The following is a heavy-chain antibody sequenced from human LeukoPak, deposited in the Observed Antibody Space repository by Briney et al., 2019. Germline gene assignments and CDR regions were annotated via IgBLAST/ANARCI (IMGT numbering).Heavy chain of an antibody. CDR3: ARGDKDIVATIFDY. Sequence: ASETLSHTCAVYGGSFSGYYWSWIRQPPGKGLEWIGEINHSGSTNYNPSLKSRVTISIDPSKNHFSLKLSSVTAADTAVYYCARGDKDIVATIFDYWGQGALVTVSS. V-gene: IGHV4-34*01. D-gene: IGHD5-12*01. CDR1: GGSFSGYY. CDR2: INHSGST. J-gene: IGHJ4*02.